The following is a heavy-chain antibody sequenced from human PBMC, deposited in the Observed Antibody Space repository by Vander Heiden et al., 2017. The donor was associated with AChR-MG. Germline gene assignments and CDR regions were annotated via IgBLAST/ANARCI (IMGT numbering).Heavy chain of an antibody. CDR1: GFTFTSSA. CDR2: CVVGSGNT. J-gene: IGHJ4*02. Sequence: QMQLVQSGPEVKNPGTSGKVSCKASGFTFTSSAVQWVRQARGQRLEWIGWCVVGSGNTNYAQKFQERVTITRDMSTSTAYMELSSLRSEDTAVYYCAAGTLGYCSSTSCYTGFDYWGQGTLVTVSS. CDR3: AAGTLGYCSSTSCYTGFDY. D-gene: IGHD2-2*02. V-gene: IGHV1-58*01.